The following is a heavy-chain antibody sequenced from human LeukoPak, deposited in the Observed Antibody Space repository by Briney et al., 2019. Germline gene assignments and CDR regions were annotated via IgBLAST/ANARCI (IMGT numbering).Heavy chain of an antibody. V-gene: IGHV4-39*01. Sequence: PSETLSLTCTVSGGSISSSSYYWGWIRQPPGKGLEWIGSIYYSGSTYYNPSLKSRVTISVDTHKDQFSLKLSSVTAADTAVYYCARHEIVVVPAAIWGGWFDPWGQGTLVTVSS. CDR2: IYYSGST. CDR1: GGSISSSSYY. CDR3: ARHEIVVVPAAIWGGWFDP. D-gene: IGHD2-2*01. J-gene: IGHJ5*02.